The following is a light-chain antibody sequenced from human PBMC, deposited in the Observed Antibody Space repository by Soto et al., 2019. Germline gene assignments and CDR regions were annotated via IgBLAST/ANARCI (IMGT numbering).Light chain of an antibody. J-gene: IGLJ2*01. Sequence: QSALTQPPSVSAAPGQKVTISCSGSSSNIGNNYVSWYQQLPGTAPKLLIYENNKRPSWIPDRFSGSKSGTSATLGITGLQTGDEADYYCGTWDSSLSAVFGGGTKLTVL. CDR2: ENN. CDR1: SSNIGNNY. V-gene: IGLV1-51*02. CDR3: GTWDSSLSAV.